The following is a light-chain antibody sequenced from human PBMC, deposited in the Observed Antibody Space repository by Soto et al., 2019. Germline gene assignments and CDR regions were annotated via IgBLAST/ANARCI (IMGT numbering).Light chain of an antibody. CDR1: QSVSSN. Sequence: EIVMMQSPATLSVSPGERATLSCRASQSVSSNLAWYQQKPGQAPRLLIYGASTRATAIPARFSGSGSGTEFTLTITSLQSEDFAVYYCQQYNNWPLTFGGGTKVDIK. CDR2: GAS. V-gene: IGKV3-15*01. J-gene: IGKJ4*01. CDR3: QQYNNWPLT.